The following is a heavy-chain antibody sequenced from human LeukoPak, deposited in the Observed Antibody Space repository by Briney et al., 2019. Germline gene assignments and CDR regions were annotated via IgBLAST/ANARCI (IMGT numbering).Heavy chain of an antibody. CDR2: IYENGGTT. CDR1: GFTFRSHA. J-gene: IGHJ4*02. CDR3: AKDHDSYGSDY. Sequence: GGSLRLSCVGSGFTFRSHAMSWVRQAPEKGLEFVSGIYENGGTTYYADSVKGRFSISRDNSKNTLYLQMNSLRAEDTAVYYCAKDHDSYGSDYWGQGTLVTVSS. V-gene: IGHV3-23*01. D-gene: IGHD5-18*01.